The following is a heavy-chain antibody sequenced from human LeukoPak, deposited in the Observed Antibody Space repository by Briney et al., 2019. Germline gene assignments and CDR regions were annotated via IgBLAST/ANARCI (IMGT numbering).Heavy chain of an antibody. D-gene: IGHD3-22*01. CDR2: IYYSGST. Sequence: SETLSLTCTVSGGSISSGGYYWSWIRQHPGKGLEWIGHIYYSGSTYYNPSLKSRVTISVDTSKNQFSLKLSSVTAADTAVYYCARGTYYYDSSGYWDWFDPWGQGTLVTVSS. CDR1: GGSISSGGYY. CDR3: ARGTYYYDSSGYWDWFDP. V-gene: IGHV4-31*03. J-gene: IGHJ5*02.